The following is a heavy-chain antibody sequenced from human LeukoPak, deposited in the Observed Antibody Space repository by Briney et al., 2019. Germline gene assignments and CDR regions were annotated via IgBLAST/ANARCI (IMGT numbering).Heavy chain of an antibody. CDR3: ATYYEMN. CDR1: GFTFSSYS. V-gene: IGHV3-21*01. J-gene: IGHJ4*02. D-gene: IGHD3-3*01. Sequence: GGSLRLSCAASGFTFSSYSMNWVRQAPGRGLEWVSSISSSTSYIYYADSVKGRFTLSRDNAKNSLYLQMNSLRAEDTAEYYCATYYEMNWGQGTLVTVSS. CDR2: ISSSTSYI.